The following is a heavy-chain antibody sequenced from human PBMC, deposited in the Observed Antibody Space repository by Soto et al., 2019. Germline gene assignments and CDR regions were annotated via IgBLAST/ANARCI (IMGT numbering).Heavy chain of an antibody. CDR2: ISSSSSYI. Sequence: GGSLRLSCAASGFTFSSYSMNWVRQAPGKGLEWVSSISSSSSYIYYADSVKGRFTISRDNAKNSLYLQMNSLRAEDTAVYYCARESITGTTATYFDNWGQGTRVTVYS. CDR3: ARESITGTTATYFDN. V-gene: IGHV3-21*01. D-gene: IGHD1-20*01. CDR1: GFTFSSYS. J-gene: IGHJ4*02.